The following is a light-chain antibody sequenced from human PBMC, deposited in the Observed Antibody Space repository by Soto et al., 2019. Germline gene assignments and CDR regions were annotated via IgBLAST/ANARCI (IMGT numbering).Light chain of an antibody. Sequence: EVVTTQSPATLSVSPGERATLSCRASQGLGTNLAWYQQKPGQPPRLVIYEASNRATGIPDRFSGSGSGTDFTLTISSLDPEDFAVYYCQQRNNWPWTFGQGTKVDIK. CDR1: QGLGTN. J-gene: IGKJ1*01. CDR3: QQRNNWPWT. V-gene: IGKV3D-11*01. CDR2: EAS.